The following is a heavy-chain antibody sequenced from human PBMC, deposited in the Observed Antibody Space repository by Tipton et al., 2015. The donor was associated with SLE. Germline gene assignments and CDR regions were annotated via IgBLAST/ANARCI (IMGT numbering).Heavy chain of an antibody. Sequence: GSLRLSCVVSGFSVSYNYMSWVRQAPGRGLEWVSFIYSRGGTNYADSVKGRFTISRDNAKNSLYLQMNSLRPDDTALYYCAKDDGRFYYGSGYIDYWGQGTLVTVS. D-gene: IGHD3-22*01. CDR3: AKDDGRFYYGSGYIDY. J-gene: IGHJ4*02. CDR2: IYSRGGT. CDR1: GFSVSYNY. V-gene: IGHV3-53*05.